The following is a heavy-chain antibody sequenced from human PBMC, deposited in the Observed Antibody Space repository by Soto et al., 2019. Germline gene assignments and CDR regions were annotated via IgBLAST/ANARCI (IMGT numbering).Heavy chain of an antibody. V-gene: IGHV1-2*02. J-gene: IGHJ5*02. CDR2: IDPKSGYT. CDR3: ARDYDKSGYDYFDP. D-gene: IGHD3-22*01. Sequence: ASVKVSCKASEYSFTGHYLHWVRQAPGQGLEWMGWIDPKSGYTKYAPKFQDRVTMTSATSISTAYMDLSNLRYDDTAVYYCARDYDKSGYDYFDPWGQGTLVTVSS. CDR1: EYSFTGHY.